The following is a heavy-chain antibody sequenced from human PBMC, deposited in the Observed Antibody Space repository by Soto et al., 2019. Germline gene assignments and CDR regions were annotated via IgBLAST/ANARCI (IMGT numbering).Heavy chain of an antibody. CDR2: INPANGQT. CDR1: EHPSISM. D-gene: IGHD6-13*01. J-gene: IGHJ4*02. Sequence: VRFLQSGVQGKRLGASVKIPLKSLEHPSISMEWHWVRQAPGQRFEWMGWINPANGQTEYSQKFQGSVTITRDTSASTAYMELSTLTSEDTAVYFCAREQQAVEVNYCDYWGQGTLVTVSA. V-gene: IGHV1-3*01. CDR3: AREQQAVEVNYCDY.